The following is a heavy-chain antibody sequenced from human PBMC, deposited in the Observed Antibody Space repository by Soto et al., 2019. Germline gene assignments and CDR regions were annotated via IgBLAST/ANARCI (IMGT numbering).Heavy chain of an antibody. CDR1: GFTFRGSA. J-gene: IGHJ6*02. CDR2: IRTKANSYAT. D-gene: IGHD2-15*01. V-gene: IGHV3-73*02. Sequence: EVQLVESGGGLVQPGESLKLSCAASGFTFRGSAMHWVRQASGKGLEWVGRIRTKANSYATAYAASVQGRFTISRDDSKRTAYVQMNSLKTEDTAVYYCTGSLLAYCSGGKCHTDYYYYGMDVWGQGTAVTVSS. CDR3: TGSLLAYCSGGKCHTDYYYYGMDV.